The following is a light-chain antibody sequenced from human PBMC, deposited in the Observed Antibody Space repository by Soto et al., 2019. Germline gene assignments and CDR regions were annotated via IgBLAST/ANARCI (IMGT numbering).Light chain of an antibody. CDR2: KAS. J-gene: IGKJ1*01. CDR3: QQYKT. Sequence: DIPMTQSPSTLSASVGDRVTITCRASQSISSWLAWYQQKPGKAPKLLIYKASSLASGVPSRFSGSGSGTEFTLTISSLQPDDFATYYCQQYKTFGQGTKVEIK. V-gene: IGKV1-5*03. CDR1: QSISSW.